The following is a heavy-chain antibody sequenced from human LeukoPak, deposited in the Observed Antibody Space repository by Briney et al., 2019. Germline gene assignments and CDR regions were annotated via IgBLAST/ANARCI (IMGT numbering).Heavy chain of an antibody. CDR2: MYSSGNI. Sequence: GGSLRLSCAASGFIVSNHYMGWVRQAPGKGLDWVSVMYSSGNIHYADSVKGRFTISRDNSKNTLYLQMNSVRAEDTAVYYCAKDKGIHGAEVFDYWGQGTLVTVTS. D-gene: IGHD5-18*01. CDR3: AKDKGIHGAEVFDY. J-gene: IGHJ4*02. V-gene: IGHV3-53*01. CDR1: GFIVSNHY.